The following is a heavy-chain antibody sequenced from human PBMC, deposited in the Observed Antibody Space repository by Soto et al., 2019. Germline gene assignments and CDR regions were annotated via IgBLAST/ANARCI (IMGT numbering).Heavy chain of an antibody. D-gene: IGHD2-2*01. Sequence: PGGSLRLSCAASGFTFSDYYMSWIRQAPGKGLEWVSYISSSGSTIYYAASVKGRFTIFRDNAKNSLYLQMYRLRAEGTAVYYCARLVRMYHPRASENWFDPWGQGTLVTVSS. CDR3: ARLVRMYHPRASENWFDP. CDR2: ISSSGSTI. CDR1: GFTFSDYY. V-gene: IGHV3-11*01. J-gene: IGHJ5*02.